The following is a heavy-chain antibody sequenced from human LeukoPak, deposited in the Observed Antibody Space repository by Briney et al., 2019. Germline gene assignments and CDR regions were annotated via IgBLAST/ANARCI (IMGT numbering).Heavy chain of an antibody. V-gene: IGHV1-8*01. Sequence: ASVKVSCKASGYTFTSYDIHWVRPATGQGLEWMGWMNPNSGNTGYAQKFQGRVTMTRNTSISTAYMELSSLRSEDTAVYYCARGPYSSGWTYYYYGMDVWGQGTTVTVSS. CDR3: ARGPYSSGWTYYYYGMDV. D-gene: IGHD6-19*01. CDR1: GYTFTSYD. CDR2: MNPNSGNT. J-gene: IGHJ6*02.